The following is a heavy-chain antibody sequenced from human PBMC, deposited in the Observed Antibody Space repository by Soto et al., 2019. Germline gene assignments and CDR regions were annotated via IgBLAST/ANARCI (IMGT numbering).Heavy chain of an antibody. Sequence: PGGSLRLSCAASGFTFSSYSMNGVRQAPGKGLEWVSYISSSSSTIYYADSVKGRFTISRDNAKNSLYLQMNSLRAEDTAVYYSARDLLVTVAGDHDAFDIWGQGTMVTVSS. D-gene: IGHD6-19*01. CDR2: ISSSSSTI. J-gene: IGHJ3*02. V-gene: IGHV3-48*01. CDR3: ARDLLVTVAGDHDAFDI. CDR1: GFTFSSYS.